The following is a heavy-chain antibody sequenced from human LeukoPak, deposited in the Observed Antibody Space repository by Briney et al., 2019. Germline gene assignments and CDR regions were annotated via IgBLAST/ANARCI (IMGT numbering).Heavy chain of an antibody. CDR2: ISSSGSTI. Sequence: PGGSLRLSCAASGFTFRSYEMNWVRQAPGKGLEWVPYISSSGSTIYYADSVKGRFTISRDNAKKSLYLQMNSMRAEDTAIYYCARDRYYDSSGYLDYWGQGTLVTVSS. J-gene: IGHJ4*02. D-gene: IGHD3-22*01. CDR3: ARDRYYDSSGYLDY. V-gene: IGHV3-48*03. CDR1: GFTFRSYE.